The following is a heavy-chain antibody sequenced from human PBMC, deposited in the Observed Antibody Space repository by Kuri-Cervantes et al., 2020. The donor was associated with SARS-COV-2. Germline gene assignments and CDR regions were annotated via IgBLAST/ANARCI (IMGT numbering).Heavy chain of an antibody. CDR2: ISYDGSNK. CDR3: AREHIVGVSGSWFDP. CDR1: GFTFSSYG. D-gene: IGHD1-26*01. J-gene: IGHJ5*02. V-gene: IGHV3-30*03. Sequence: GESLKISCAASGFTFSSYGMHWVRQAPGKGLEWVAVISYDGSNKYYADSVKGRFTISRDNSKNTLYLQMNSLRAEDTAVYYCAREHIVGVSGSWFDPWGQGTLVTVSS.